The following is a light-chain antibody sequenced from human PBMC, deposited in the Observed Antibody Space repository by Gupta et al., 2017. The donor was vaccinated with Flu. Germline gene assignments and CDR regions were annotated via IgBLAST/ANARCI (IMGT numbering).Light chain of an antibody. V-gene: IGLV2-11*01. CDR3: SSHAGRVTWL. CDR2: DVT. Sequence: QSAPTQSRSVSGSPGQSVTISCTGTSSDVGSSNRVSRYQQRPGKAPKLILYDVTARPSGVPACFSGSKSGNTPSLSISGLQADDEADYYCSSHAGRVTWLFGTGTTVTVL. J-gene: IGLJ1*01. CDR1: SSDVGSSNR.